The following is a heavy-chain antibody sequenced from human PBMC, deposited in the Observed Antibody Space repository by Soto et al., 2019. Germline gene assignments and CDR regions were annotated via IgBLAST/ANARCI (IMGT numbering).Heavy chain of an antibody. Sequence: QVQLVESGGGVVQPGRSLRLSCAASGFTFSNYAMHWVRQAPGKGLEWVALTSYDGNNEYYTESVKGRFTISRDNSKNTLFLQMNSPRPEDTAVYYCAKDKGVFNWATSYFDYWGQGALVTVSS. V-gene: IGHV3-30*18. CDR3: AKDKGVFNWATSYFDY. D-gene: IGHD1-1*01. CDR2: TSYDGNNE. CDR1: GFTFSNYA. J-gene: IGHJ4*02.